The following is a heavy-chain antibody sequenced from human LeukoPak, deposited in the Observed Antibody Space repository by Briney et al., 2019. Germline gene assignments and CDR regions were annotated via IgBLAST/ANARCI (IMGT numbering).Heavy chain of an antibody. CDR3: ARDRWGPGDSNTMYYYYYMDV. CDR1: GGSISSSSYY. J-gene: IGHJ6*03. D-gene: IGHD3-10*01. Sequence: SETLSLTCTVSGGSISSSSYYWGWIRQPPGKGLEWIGSIYYSGSTYYNPSLKSRVTISVDTSKNQFSLKLSSVTAADTAVYYCARDRWGPGDSNTMYYYYYMDVWGKGTTVTVSS. V-gene: IGHV4-39*07. CDR2: IYYSGST.